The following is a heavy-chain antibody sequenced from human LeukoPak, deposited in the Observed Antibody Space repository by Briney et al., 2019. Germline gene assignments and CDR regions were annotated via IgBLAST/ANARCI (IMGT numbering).Heavy chain of an antibody. Sequence: PGRSLRLSCAASGFTFDDYAMHWVRQAPGKGLEWVSGISWNSGSIGYADSVKGRFTISRDNAKNSLYLQMNSLRAEDTALYYCAKETDAFDIWGHGTMVTVSS. CDR3: AKETDAFDI. J-gene: IGHJ3*02. CDR1: GFTFDDYA. V-gene: IGHV3-9*01. CDR2: ISWNSGSI.